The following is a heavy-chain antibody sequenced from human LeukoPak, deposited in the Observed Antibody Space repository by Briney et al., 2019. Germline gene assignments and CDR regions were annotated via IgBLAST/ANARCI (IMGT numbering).Heavy chain of an antibody. V-gene: IGHV3-33*01. CDR3: ARDRRAGTPFTAFDY. CDR1: GFTFSSYG. Sequence: PGGSLRLSCAASGFTFSSYGMHWVRQAPGKGLEWVAVIWYDGSNKYYADSVKGRFTISRDNSKNTLYLQMNSLRAEDTAVYYCARDRRAGTPFTAFDYWGQGTLVTVSS. D-gene: IGHD6-19*01. J-gene: IGHJ4*02. CDR2: IWYDGSNK.